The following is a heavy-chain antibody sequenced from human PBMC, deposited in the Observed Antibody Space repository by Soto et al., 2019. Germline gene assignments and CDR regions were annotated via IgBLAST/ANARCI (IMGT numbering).Heavy chain of an antibody. CDR3: AKSVGIGCTGGSCYSFDY. J-gene: IGHJ4*02. Sequence: EVQLLESGGGLVQPGGSLRLSCAASGFTFSNYAMSWVRQAPGKGLEWVSAVSISGGSTYYANSVKGRFTISRDNSKNTLCLQMNSLRAEDTAIYYWAKSVGIGCTGGSCYSFDYWGQGTLVTVSS. CDR2: VSISGGST. V-gene: IGHV3-23*01. CDR1: GFTFSNYA. D-gene: IGHD2-15*01.